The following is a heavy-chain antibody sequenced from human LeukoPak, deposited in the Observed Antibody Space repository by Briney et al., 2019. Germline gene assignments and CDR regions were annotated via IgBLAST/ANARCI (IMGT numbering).Heavy chain of an antibody. V-gene: IGHV4-34*01. CDR2: INHSGST. J-gene: IGHJ4*02. CDR1: GGSFSGYY. Sequence: SGTLSLTCAVYGGSFSGYYWSWIRQPPGKGLEWIGEINHSGSTNYNPSLKSRVTISVDTSKNQFSLKLSSVTAADTAVYYCARKKHLDYWGQGTLVTVSS. CDR3: ARKKHLDY.